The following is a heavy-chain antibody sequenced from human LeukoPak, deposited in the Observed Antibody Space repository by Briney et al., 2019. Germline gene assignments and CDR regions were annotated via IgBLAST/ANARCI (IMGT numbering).Heavy chain of an antibody. J-gene: IGHJ4*02. D-gene: IGHD2-15*01. V-gene: IGHV3-33*01. Sequence: GGSLRLSCTASGFTFSDYGMHWVRQPPGKGLEWVAIIWYDGSNKTYEDSVKGRFTISRDNSKNTLYLQMNSLRAEDTAVYYCARAPSGIGLDYWGQGTLVTVSS. CDR2: IWYDGSNK. CDR1: GFTFSDYG. CDR3: ARAPSGIGLDY.